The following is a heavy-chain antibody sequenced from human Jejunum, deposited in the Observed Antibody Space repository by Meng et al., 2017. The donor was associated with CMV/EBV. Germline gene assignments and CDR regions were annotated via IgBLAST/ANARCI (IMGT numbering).Heavy chain of an antibody. V-gene: IGHV3-48*03. CDR2: ISGGGLPK. D-gene: IGHD3-10*01. CDR1: GFTFSTFH. J-gene: IGHJ4*02. CDR3: AKGKSYFFEY. Sequence: CAASGFTFSTFHMNWVRQAPGKGLEWVAYISGGGLPKYYADSMKGRITISRDNAKNSLYLQIDNVGVDDTAVYYCAKGKSYFFEYWGPGALVTVSS.